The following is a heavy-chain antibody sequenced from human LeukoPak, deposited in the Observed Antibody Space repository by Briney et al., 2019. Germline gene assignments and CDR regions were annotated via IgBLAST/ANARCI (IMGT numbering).Heavy chain of an antibody. D-gene: IGHD6-13*01. CDR2: IDPSSGGT. CDR3: ARDRIATAGSIIDY. Sequence: ASVTVSCKASGYTVTGHYVHWVRQAPGQGLEWMGWIDPSSGGTNSAQTFQGRVTMARDTSITTVYMELSSLTSDDTAIYFCARDRIATAGSIIDYWGQGTLVTVSS. V-gene: IGHV1-2*02. J-gene: IGHJ4*02. CDR1: GYTVTGHY.